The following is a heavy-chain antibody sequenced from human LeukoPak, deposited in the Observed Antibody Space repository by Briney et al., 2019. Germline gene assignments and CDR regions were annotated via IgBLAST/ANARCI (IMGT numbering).Heavy chain of an antibody. D-gene: IGHD3-10*01. J-gene: IGHJ4*02. V-gene: IGHV3-30*04. Sequence: PGGSLRLSCAASGFTFSSYAMHWVRQAPGKGLEWVAVISYDGSNKYYADSVKGRFTISRDNSKDTLYLQMNSLRAEDTAVYYCARGLWFGELPSPVDYWGQGTLVTVSS. CDR2: ISYDGSNK. CDR3: ARGLWFGELPSPVDY. CDR1: GFTFSSYA.